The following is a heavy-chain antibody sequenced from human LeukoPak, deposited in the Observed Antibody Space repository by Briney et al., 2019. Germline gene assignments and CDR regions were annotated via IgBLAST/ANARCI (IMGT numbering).Heavy chain of an antibody. D-gene: IGHD2-2*01. Sequence: LGTLSLTCAVYGGSLSGYYWSWIRQPPGEGLEWSGEINHSGSTNYNPSLKSRVTISVDTSKKQFSLKLSSVTAADTAVYYCARAYCSSTSCYVNWFDPWGQGTLVTVSS. CDR1: GGSLSGYY. CDR3: ARAYCSSTSCYVNWFDP. CDR2: INHSGST. J-gene: IGHJ5*02. V-gene: IGHV4-34*01.